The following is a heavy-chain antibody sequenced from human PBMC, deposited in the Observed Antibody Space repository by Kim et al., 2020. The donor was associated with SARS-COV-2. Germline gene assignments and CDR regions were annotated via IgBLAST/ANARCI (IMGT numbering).Heavy chain of an antibody. D-gene: IGHD3-10*01. Sequence: GGSLRLSCAASGFTFSSYDMHWVRQATGKGLEWVSAIGTAGDPYYPGSVKGRFTISRENAKNSLYLQMNSLRAGDTAVYYCARSYGSGSGYYFDYWGQGTLVTVSS. J-gene: IGHJ4*02. CDR1: GFTFSSYD. V-gene: IGHV3-13*05. CDR2: IGTAGDP. CDR3: ARSYGSGSGYYFDY.